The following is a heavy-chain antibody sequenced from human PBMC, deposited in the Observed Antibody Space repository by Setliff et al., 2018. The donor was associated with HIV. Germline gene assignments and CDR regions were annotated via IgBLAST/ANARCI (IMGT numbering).Heavy chain of an antibody. CDR1: GGSMSSGNYH. J-gene: IGHJ6*03. Sequence: PSETLSLTCTVSGGSMSSGNYHWNWIRQAAGKGLEWIGRIYTRGSTNYNPSLKSRVTISIDTSKSQFPLKLSSVTAADTAVYYCVRQADYSYYLDVWGKGTTVTVSS. CDR2: IYTRGST. CDR3: VRQADYSYYLDV. V-gene: IGHV4-61*02.